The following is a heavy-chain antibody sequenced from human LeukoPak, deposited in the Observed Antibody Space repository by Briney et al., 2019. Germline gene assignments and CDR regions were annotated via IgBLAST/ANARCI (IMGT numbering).Heavy chain of an antibody. CDR2: INHSGST. CDR3: ARGKVGATMVGFYYFDY. Sequence: SESLSLTCVVYGGSFSGYYWCWIRPPPGKGLAWIGEINHSGSTNYNPPLKSRVTISVDTSKNQFSLKLSSVTAADTAVYYCARGKVGATMVGFYYFDYWGQGTLVTVSS. V-gene: IGHV4-34*01. J-gene: IGHJ4*02. CDR1: GGSFSGYY. D-gene: IGHD1-26*01.